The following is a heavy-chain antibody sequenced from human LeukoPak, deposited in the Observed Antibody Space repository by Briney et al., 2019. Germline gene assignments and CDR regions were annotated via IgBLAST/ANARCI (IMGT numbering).Heavy chain of an antibody. J-gene: IGHJ4*02. V-gene: IGHV3-23*01. CDR3: ARDLTLLAYCGGDCYSPGDY. D-gene: IGHD2-21*02. CDR2: ISGSGGST. Sequence: PGGSLRLSCAASGFTFSSYAMSWVRQAPGKGLEWVSTISGSGGSTYYADSVKGRFTISRDNSKNTLYLQMNSLRAEDTAVYYCARDLTLLAYCGGDCYSPGDYWGQGTLVTVSS. CDR1: GFTFSSYA.